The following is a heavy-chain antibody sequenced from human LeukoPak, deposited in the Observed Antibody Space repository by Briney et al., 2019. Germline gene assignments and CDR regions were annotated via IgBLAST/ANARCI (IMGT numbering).Heavy chain of an antibody. D-gene: IGHD4-17*01. J-gene: IGHJ5*02. CDR3: ARHSLDYGDWDWFDP. V-gene: IGHV4-34*01. CDR2: IYYSGST. Sequence: PSETLSLTCAVYGGSFSGYYWSWIRQPPGKGLEWIGSIYYSGSTYYNPSLKSRVTISVDTSKNQFSLKLSSVTAADTAVYYCARHSLDYGDWDWFDPWGQGTLVTVSS. CDR1: GGSFSGYY.